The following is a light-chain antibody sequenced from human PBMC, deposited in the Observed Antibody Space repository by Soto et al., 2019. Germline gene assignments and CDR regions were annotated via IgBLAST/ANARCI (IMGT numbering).Light chain of an antibody. J-gene: IGKJ4*01. CDR3: QQYHTWPIT. CDR2: DAS. Sequence: EIVLTQSPATLSLSPGERATLSCRAGQSVSSFLAWYQQKPGQAPRLLIYDASNRATGIPARFSGSGSGADFTLTISSLEPEDCAIYYCQQYHTWPITFGGGTKVDIK. CDR1: QSVSSF. V-gene: IGKV3-11*01.